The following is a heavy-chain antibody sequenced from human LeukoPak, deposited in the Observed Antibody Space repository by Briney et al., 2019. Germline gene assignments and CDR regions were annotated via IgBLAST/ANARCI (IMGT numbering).Heavy chain of an antibody. J-gene: IGHJ4*02. Sequence: ASVKVSCKASGYNFIIYGITWVRQAPGQGLEWMGWISAYNGNSNYAENLQGRVTMTTDTSTSTAYLELRSLRSDDTAVYYRARDGKGRYDFRENDYWGQGTLVTVSS. CDR2: ISAYNGNS. CDR3: ARDGKGRYDFRENDY. V-gene: IGHV1-18*01. CDR1: GYNFIIYG. D-gene: IGHD3-3*01.